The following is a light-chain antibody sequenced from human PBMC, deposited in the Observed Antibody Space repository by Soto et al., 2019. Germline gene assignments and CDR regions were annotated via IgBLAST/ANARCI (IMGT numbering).Light chain of an antibody. CDR1: QSVSSN. CDR3: QQYNNWPPT. J-gene: IGKJ5*01. V-gene: IGKV3-15*01. Sequence: EIVMTQSPATLSVSPGERATLSCRASQSVSSNFAWYQQKPGQAPRPLIYGASTRATGIPARFSGSGSGTDFTLTITSLHSEYFAVYYCQQYNNWPPTFGQGPRLEMK. CDR2: GAS.